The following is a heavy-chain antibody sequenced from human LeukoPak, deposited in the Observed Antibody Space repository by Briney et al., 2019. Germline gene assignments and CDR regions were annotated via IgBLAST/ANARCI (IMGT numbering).Heavy chain of an antibody. J-gene: IGHJ1*01. CDR2: FDPEDGET. D-gene: IGHD6-13*01. Sequence: GASVKVSCKVSGYTITELSMHWVRQAPGKGLEWMGGFDPEDGETIYAQKFQGRVTMTEDTSTDTAYMELSSLRFEDTAVYYCATFPRIAAAAEFQHWGQGTLVTVSS. V-gene: IGHV1-24*01. CDR1: GYTITELS. CDR3: ATFPRIAAAAEFQH.